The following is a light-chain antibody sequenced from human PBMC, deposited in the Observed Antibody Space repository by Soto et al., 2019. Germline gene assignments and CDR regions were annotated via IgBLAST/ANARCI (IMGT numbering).Light chain of an antibody. CDR2: GAS. J-gene: IGKJ1*01. Sequence: EIVLTQSPGTLSLSPGERATLSCRASQSVSSSYLAWYQQKPGQAPRLLIYGASSRATGIPDRFSGSGSGTDFTLTISRLEPEDFEVYYCQQYGSSSWTFAQGTKVEIK. V-gene: IGKV3-20*01. CDR1: QSVSSSY. CDR3: QQYGSSSWT.